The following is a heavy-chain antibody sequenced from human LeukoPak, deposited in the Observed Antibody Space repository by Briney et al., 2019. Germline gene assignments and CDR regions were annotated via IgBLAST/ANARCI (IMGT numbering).Heavy chain of an antibody. J-gene: IGHJ6*03. CDR2: IRYDGSNK. D-gene: IGHD5-18*01. CDR3: AKALGIQLWSPYYMDV. CDR1: GFTFSSYG. V-gene: IGHV3-30*02. Sequence: SGGSLRLSCAASGFTFSSYGMHWVRQAPGKGLEWVAFIRYDGSNKYYADSVKGRFTISRDNSKNTLYLQMNSLRAEDTAVYYCAKALGIQLWSPYYMDVWGKGTTVTVSS.